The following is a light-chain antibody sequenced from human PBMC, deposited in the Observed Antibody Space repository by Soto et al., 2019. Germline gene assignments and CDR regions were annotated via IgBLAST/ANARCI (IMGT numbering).Light chain of an antibody. Sequence: EIVLTQSPGTLSLSPGARATLSCRASQSVSNNYLAWYQQKPGQAPRLLIYGASNRATGIPDRFSGSGSGTDFTLPISRLEPEDFAVYYCQQYGSSGTFGQGTKVDIK. J-gene: IGKJ1*01. CDR3: QQYGSSGT. V-gene: IGKV3-20*01. CDR2: GAS. CDR1: QSVSNNY.